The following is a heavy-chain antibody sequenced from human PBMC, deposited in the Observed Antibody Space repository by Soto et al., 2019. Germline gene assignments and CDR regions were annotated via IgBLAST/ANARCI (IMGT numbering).Heavy chain of an antibody. CDR3: AGGPYYFGLDV. Sequence: SETLSLTCTVSGGSISSGSYYWGWIRQPPGKGLEWIGYIYYTGNTYYNPSLESRVTISVDASKKQFFLELNSVTPADTAVYYCAGGPYYFGLDVWGQGTTVTVSS. CDR1: GGSISSGSYY. D-gene: IGHD3-10*01. J-gene: IGHJ6*02. V-gene: IGHV4-39*07. CDR2: IYYTGNT.